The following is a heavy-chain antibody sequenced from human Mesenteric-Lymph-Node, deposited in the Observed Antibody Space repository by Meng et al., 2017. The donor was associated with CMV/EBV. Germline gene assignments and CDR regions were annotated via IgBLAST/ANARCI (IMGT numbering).Heavy chain of an antibody. CDR3: AHRTFVTSVDY. J-gene: IGHJ4*02. D-gene: IGHD4-11*01. CDR1: GFSFSTSGVV. CDR2: IYWNDDK. V-gene: IGHV2-5*01. Sequence: CTFSGFSFSTSGVVVGWVRQPPGKALEWLGFIYWNDDKRYSPSLRSRLTITSDTSKNQVILIMTNMDPVDTATYYCAHRTFVTSVDYWGQGTLVTVSS.